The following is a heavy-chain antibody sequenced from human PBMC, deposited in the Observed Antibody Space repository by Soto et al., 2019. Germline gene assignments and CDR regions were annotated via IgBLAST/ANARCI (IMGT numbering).Heavy chain of an antibody. D-gene: IGHD2-15*01. Sequence: EVQLVESGEGLVQPGGSLSLSCAASGFTFSSYNIHWIRQAPGKGLEFVSAISSSGDRTYYADSVKSRFTITRDNSKNTVWLQMGSLRAEDRAVYYCSRARCSSGQCYYFDYWGRGALVSVSS. CDR1: GFTFSSYN. J-gene: IGHJ4*02. CDR2: ISSSGDRT. CDR3: SRARCSSGQCYYFDY. V-gene: IGHV3-64*02.